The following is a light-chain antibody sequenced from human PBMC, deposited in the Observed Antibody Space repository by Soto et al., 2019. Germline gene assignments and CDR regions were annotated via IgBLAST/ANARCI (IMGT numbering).Light chain of an antibody. CDR1: SSDVGGYNY. Sequence: QSALTQPASVSGSPGQSITISCTGTSSDVGGYNYVSWYQQHPGKAPKLMIYDVSNRPSGVPNRFSGSKSGNTASLTISGLQAEDEADYYCSSYTSSRTLYVFGTGTKLTVL. CDR3: SSYTSSRTLYV. CDR2: DVS. J-gene: IGLJ1*01. V-gene: IGLV2-14*01.